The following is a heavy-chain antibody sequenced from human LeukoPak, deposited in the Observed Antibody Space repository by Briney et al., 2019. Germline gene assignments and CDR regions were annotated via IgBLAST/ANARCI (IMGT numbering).Heavy chain of an antibody. CDR2: IYYSGST. V-gene: IGHV4-59*08. Sequence: SETLSLACTVSGGSISSYYWSWIRQPPGKGLEWIGYIYYSGSTNYNPSLKSRVTISVDTSKNQFSLKLSSVTAADTAVYYCARLGPRGGENNYWGQGTLVTVSS. J-gene: IGHJ4*02. CDR1: GGSISSYY. D-gene: IGHD3-10*01. CDR3: ARLGPRGGENNY.